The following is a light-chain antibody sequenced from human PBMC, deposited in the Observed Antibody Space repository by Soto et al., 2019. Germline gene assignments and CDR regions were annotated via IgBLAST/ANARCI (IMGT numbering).Light chain of an antibody. J-gene: IGKJ1*01. CDR1: QSVSNSH. CDR3: QQYGSSPRT. Sequence: EIVLTQSPDTLSLSPGERATLSCRASQSVSNSHLAWYQQKPGQAPRLLIHGASSRATGIPDRFSGSGSGTDFTLIISRLEPEDFVVYYCQQYGSSPRTFGQWTKVQIK. CDR2: GAS. V-gene: IGKV3-20*01.